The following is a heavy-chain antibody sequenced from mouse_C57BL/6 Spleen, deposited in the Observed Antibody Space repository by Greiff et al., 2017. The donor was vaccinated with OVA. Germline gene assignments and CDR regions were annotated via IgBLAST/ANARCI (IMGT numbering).Heavy chain of an antibody. CDR2: IDPSASYT. CDR1: GYTFTSYW. J-gene: IGHJ3*01. V-gene: IGHV1-50*01. Sequence: QVQLQQPGAELVKPGASVKLSCKASGYTFTSYWMQWVEQRPGQGLEWIGEIDPSASYTNYNQKFKGKATLTVDTSSSTAYMQLSSLTSENSAVSYCARSLYYDYDGFAYWGQGTLVTVSA. CDR3: ARSLYYDYDGFAY. D-gene: IGHD2-4*01.